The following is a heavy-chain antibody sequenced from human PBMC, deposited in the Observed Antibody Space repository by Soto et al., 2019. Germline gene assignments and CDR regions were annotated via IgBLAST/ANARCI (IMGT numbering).Heavy chain of an antibody. CDR3: ARAPYDFWSGSSNWFDP. V-gene: IGHV3-30-3*01. D-gene: IGHD3-3*01. CDR1: GFTFSSYA. J-gene: IGHJ5*02. Sequence: GGSLRLSCAASGFTFSSYAMYWVRLAPGKGLEWVAVISYDGSNKYYADSVKGRFTISRDNSKNTLYLQMNSLRAEDTAVYYCARAPYDFWSGSSNWFDPWGQGTLVTVSS. CDR2: ISYDGSNK.